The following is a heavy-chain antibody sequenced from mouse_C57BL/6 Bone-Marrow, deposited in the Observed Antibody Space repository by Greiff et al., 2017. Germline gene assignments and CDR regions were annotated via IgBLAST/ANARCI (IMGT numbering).Heavy chain of an antibody. V-gene: IGHV5-9*01. D-gene: IGHD1-1*01. CDR2: ISGGGGNT. Sequence: EVHLVESGGGLVKPGGSLKLSCAASGFTFSSYTMSWVRQTPGKRLQWVAAISGGGGNTYYPDSVKGRFTISRDSDKNILYLQMGSLRSEDTALYYCSRQVTTVLATKYFDVWGTGTTVTVSS. CDR1: GFTFSSYT. J-gene: IGHJ1*03. CDR3: SRQVTTVLATKYFDV.